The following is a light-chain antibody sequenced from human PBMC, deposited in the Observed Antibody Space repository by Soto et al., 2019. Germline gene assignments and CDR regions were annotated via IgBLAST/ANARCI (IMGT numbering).Light chain of an antibody. CDR1: QNIRQD. CDR3: QQTYRTPPFT. Sequence: DIQVTQSPSSLSASVGDRVTITCRTSQNIRQDLSWYQQKPGSPPKLLIDSAVFLQSGVPSRFTDSGSGTDFALTISSLQPDDFAIFFCQQTYRTPPFTFGPGTRVDLK. CDR2: SAV. J-gene: IGKJ3*01. V-gene: IGKV1-39*01.